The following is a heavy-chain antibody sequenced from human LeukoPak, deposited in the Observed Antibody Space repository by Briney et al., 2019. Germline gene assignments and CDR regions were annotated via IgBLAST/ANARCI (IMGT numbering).Heavy chain of an antibody. V-gene: IGHV3-48*04. CDR3: ARWRVGGDYPVDY. CDR1: GFTFSSYW. CDR2: ISSSSSTI. D-gene: IGHD2-21*02. Sequence: GGSLRLSCAAFGFTFSSYWMSWVRQAPGKGLEWVSYISSSSSTIYYADSVKGRFTISRDNAKNSLYLQMNSLRAEDTAVYYCARWRVGGDYPVDYWGQGTLVTVSS. J-gene: IGHJ4*02.